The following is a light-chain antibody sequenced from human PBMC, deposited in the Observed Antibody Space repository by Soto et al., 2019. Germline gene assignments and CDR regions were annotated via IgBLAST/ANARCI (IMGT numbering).Light chain of an antibody. Sequence: QSVLTQPPSASGTPGQRVTISCSGSSSNIGSNTVNWYQQLPGTAPKLLIYSNNQRPSGVPDRFSGSKSGTSASLAISGLQSEDEADYYCAAWDDSPNGYVFGTGTKVT. V-gene: IGLV1-44*01. CDR1: SSNIGSNT. J-gene: IGLJ1*01. CDR3: AAWDDSPNGYV. CDR2: SNN.